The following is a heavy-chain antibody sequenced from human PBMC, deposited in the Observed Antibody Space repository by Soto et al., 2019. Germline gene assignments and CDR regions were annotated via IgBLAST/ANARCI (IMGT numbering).Heavy chain of an antibody. CDR2: ISGSGGTS. Sequence: GGSLRLSCAASGLSFSSYAMSWVRQAPGKGLDYVSTISGSGGTSYYADSAKGRFTISRDNSKNTLYLQMNSLRAEDTAVYYCAKDKSLMVYASNSYWGQGTLVTVSS. V-gene: IGHV3-23*01. D-gene: IGHD2-8*01. CDR1: GLSFSSYA. J-gene: IGHJ4*02. CDR3: AKDKSLMVYASNSY.